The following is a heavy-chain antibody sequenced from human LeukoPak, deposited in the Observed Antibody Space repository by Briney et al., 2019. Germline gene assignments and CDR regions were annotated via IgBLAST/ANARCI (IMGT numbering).Heavy chain of an antibody. CDR2: IWSDGNNR. D-gene: IGHD2-8*02. CDR1: GFTFRNYG. J-gene: IGHJ6*03. CDR3: AKDPGASVSGFYMDV. Sequence: GGSLRLSCAASGFTFRNYGMHWVRQATGKGLEWVSFIWSDGNNRFYADSVKVRFTISRDNSKNMLYLQMDTLRAEDTALYYCAKDPGASVSGFYMDVWGKGTTVIVSS. V-gene: IGHV3-30*02.